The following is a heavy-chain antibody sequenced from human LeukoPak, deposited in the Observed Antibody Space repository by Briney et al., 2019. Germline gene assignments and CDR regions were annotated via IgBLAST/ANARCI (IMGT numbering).Heavy chain of an antibody. CDR1: GFTFSSYS. CDR2: ISSSSSYI. CDR3: ARGYITMVRGVIIGGFDY. D-gene: IGHD3-10*01. J-gene: IGHJ4*02. Sequence: GGSLRLFCAASGFTFSSYSMNWVRQAAGKGLEWVSSISSSSSYIYYADSVKGRFTISRDNAKNSLYLQMNSLRAEDTAVYYCARGYITMVRGVIIGGFDYWGQGTLVTVSS. V-gene: IGHV3-21*01.